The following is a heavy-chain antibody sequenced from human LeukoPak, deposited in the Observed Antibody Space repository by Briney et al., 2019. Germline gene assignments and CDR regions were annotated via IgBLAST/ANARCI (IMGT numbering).Heavy chain of an antibody. CDR1: GYTFTGYY. CDR3: ARPSITMIVGANQPLDY. Sequence: ASVKVSCKASGYTFTGYYMHWVRQAPGQGLEWMGWINPNSDGTNYAQKFQGRVTMTRDTSISTAYMELSRLRSDDTAVYYCARPSITMIVGANQPLDYWGQGTLVTVSS. D-gene: IGHD3-22*01. CDR2: INPNSDGT. J-gene: IGHJ4*02. V-gene: IGHV1-2*02.